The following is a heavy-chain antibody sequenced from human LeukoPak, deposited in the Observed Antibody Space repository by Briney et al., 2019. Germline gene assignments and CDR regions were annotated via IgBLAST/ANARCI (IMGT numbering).Heavy chain of an antibody. Sequence: PGGSLRLSCAASGFTFSSYAMSWVRQAPGKGLEWVSAISGSGGSTYYADSVKGRFTISRDSSKNTLYLQMNSLRAEDTAVYYCARGFGLEWLRSLAGLDYWGQGTLVTVSS. D-gene: IGHD5-12*01. CDR1: GFTFSSYA. CDR3: ARGFGLEWLRSLAGLDY. J-gene: IGHJ4*02. CDR2: ISGSGGST. V-gene: IGHV3-23*01.